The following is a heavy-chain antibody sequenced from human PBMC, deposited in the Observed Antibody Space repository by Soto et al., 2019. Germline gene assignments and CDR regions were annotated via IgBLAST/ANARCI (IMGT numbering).Heavy chain of an antibody. V-gene: IGHV3-15*07. CDR2: IKSRINGETT. J-gene: IGHJ4*02. CDR3: AADSPDWGAYAFDY. Sequence: EVQLVESGGGLVKPGGSLRLSCAAYGLTFSRAWMNWVRQDPGKGLEWVGRIKSRINGETTDYATPVKGRFLISRDDSTSTVYLQMDSLKSEDTAVYYCAADSPDWGAYAFDYWGQGMLVTVSS. D-gene: IGHD3-16*01. CDR1: GLTFSRAW.